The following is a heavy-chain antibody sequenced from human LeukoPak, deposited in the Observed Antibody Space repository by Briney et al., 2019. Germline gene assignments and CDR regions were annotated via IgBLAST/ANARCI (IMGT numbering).Heavy chain of an antibody. CDR2: ISYDGSNK. V-gene: IGHV3-30*04. CDR1: GLTFSIYA. CDR3: ARDPYYADYVDFYAMDV. D-gene: IGHD4-17*01. J-gene: IGHJ6*02. Sequence: GGSPRLSCAASGLTFSIYAMHWVRQAPGKGLEWVAVISYDGSNKYYTDSVKGRFTISGDNSKNSLFLQMNSLRAEDTALYYCARDPYYADYVDFYAMDVWGQGTTVTVSS.